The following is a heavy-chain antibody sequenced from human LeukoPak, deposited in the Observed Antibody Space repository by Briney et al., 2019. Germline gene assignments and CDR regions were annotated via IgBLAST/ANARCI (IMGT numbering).Heavy chain of an antibody. Sequence: ASVKVSCKASVYTFTSYYMHWVRQAPGQGLEWMGIINPSGCSTSYAQKFQGRVTMTRDMSTSTVYMELSSLRSEDTAVYYCARGGEYEAAANWFDPWGQGTLVTVSS. CDR3: ARGGEYEAAANWFDP. CDR1: VYTFTSYY. D-gene: IGHD6-13*01. CDR2: INPSGCST. V-gene: IGHV1-46*01. J-gene: IGHJ5*02.